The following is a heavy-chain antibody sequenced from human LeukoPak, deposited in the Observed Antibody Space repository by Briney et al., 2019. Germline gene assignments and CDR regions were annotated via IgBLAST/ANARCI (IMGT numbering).Heavy chain of an antibody. CDR3: ARDKHCTNGVCYSPSYAFDI. Sequence: TGGSLRLSCAASGFTFSSYWMSWVRQAPRKGLEWVANIKQDGSEKYYVDSVKGRFTISRDNAKNSLYLQMNSLRAEDTAVYYCARDKHCTNGVCYSPSYAFDIWGQGTMVTVSS. D-gene: IGHD2-8*01. J-gene: IGHJ3*02. CDR1: GFTFSSYW. V-gene: IGHV3-7*01. CDR2: IKQDGSEK.